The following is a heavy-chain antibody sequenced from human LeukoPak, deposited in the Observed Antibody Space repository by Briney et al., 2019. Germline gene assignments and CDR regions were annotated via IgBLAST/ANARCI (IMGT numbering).Heavy chain of an antibody. D-gene: IGHD6-19*01. V-gene: IGHV1-69*05. CDR1: GGTFSSYA. Sequence: ASVKVSGKASGGTFSSYAISWVRQAPGQGLEWMGGIIPIFGTANYAQKFQGRVTITTDESTSTAYMELSSLRSEDTAVYYCARDHIAVAGTYYYYYMDVWGKGTTVTVSS. CDR2: IIPIFGTA. CDR3: ARDHIAVAGTYYYYYMDV. J-gene: IGHJ6*03.